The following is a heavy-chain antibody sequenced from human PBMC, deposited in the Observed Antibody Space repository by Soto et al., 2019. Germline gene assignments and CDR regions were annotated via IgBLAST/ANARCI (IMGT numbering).Heavy chain of an antibody. V-gene: IGHV1-69*01. J-gene: IGHJ6*02. Sequence: QVQLVQSGAEVKKPGSSVKVSCRASGGTFRSYGISWVRQAPGQGLEWMGGIIPMFGAANYAERFHARVTITADESTSTAYMVLNSPRSEDTAVYYCATTTQMSGYYDMDVWGQGTTVTVSS. D-gene: IGHD1-1*01. CDR3: ATTTQMSGYYDMDV. CDR1: GGTFRSYG. CDR2: IIPMFGAA.